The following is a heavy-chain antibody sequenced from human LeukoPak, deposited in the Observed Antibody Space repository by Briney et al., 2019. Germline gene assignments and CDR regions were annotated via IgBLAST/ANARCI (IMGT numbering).Heavy chain of an antibody. J-gene: IGHJ3*02. Sequence: GGSLRLSCAASGFTFSSYWMSWVRQAPGKGLEWVANIKQDGSEKYYVDSVKGRFTISRDNAKNSLYLQMNSLRAEDTAVYYCARSYIVVVPAAIESSYDAFDIWGQGTMVPSLQ. D-gene: IGHD2-2*02. V-gene: IGHV3-7*01. CDR3: ARSYIVVVPAAIESSYDAFDI. CDR1: GFTFSSYW. CDR2: IKQDGSEK.